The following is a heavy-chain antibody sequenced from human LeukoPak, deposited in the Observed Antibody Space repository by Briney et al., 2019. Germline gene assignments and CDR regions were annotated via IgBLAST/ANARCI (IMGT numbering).Heavy chain of an antibody. Sequence: SVKVFCKASGGTFSSYAISWVRQAPGQGLEWMGRIIPILGIANYAQKFQGRVTITADKSTSTAYMELSSLRSEDTAVYYCARDYDRLQYYYYGMDVWGQGTTVTVSS. J-gene: IGHJ6*02. V-gene: IGHV1-69*04. CDR2: IIPILGIA. D-gene: IGHD3-22*01. CDR3: ARDYDRLQYYYYGMDV. CDR1: GGTFSSYA.